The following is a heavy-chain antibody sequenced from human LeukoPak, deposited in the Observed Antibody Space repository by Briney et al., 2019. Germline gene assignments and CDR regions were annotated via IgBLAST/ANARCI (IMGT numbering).Heavy chain of an antibody. D-gene: IGHD5-24*01. Sequence: GGSLRLSCAASGFTFSDYSVHWVRQAPGKGLEWVSSISTSSTYIYYADSVKGRFTISRDNAKNSLSLQMNSLRAEDTAVYYCAREGRDGYNFYWYFDLWGRGTLVTVSS. J-gene: IGHJ2*01. CDR3: AREGRDGYNFYWYFDL. V-gene: IGHV3-21*01. CDR2: ISTSSTYI. CDR1: GFTFSDYS.